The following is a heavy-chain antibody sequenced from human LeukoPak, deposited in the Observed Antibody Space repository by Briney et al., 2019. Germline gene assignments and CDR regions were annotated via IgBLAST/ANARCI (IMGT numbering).Heavy chain of an antibody. CDR3: SSEYSGSSKRG. Sequence: PSETLSLTCTVSGGSISGSNYYWAWIRQPPGKGLEWIGSIYYSGSTYYNPSLKSRVTISVDTSENQFSLKLTSVTAADTAVYFCSSEYSGSSKRGWGQGALVTVSS. CDR2: IYYSGST. V-gene: IGHV4-39*01. D-gene: IGHD6-6*01. J-gene: IGHJ4*02. CDR1: GGSISGSNYY.